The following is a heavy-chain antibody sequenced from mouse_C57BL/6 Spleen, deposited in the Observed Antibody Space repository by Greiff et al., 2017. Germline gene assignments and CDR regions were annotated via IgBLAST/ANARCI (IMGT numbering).Heavy chain of an antibody. CDR1: GYTFTSYW. D-gene: IGHD2-4*01. CDR3: ARPIYYDYDVGAMDY. V-gene: IGHV1-55*01. CDR2: IYPGSGST. Sequence: VQLQQPGAELVKPGASVKMSCKASGYTFTSYWITWVKQRPGQGLEWIGDIYPGSGSTNYNEKFKSKATLTVDTSSSTAYMQLSSLTSEDSAVYYCARPIYYDYDVGAMDYWGQGTSVTVSS. J-gene: IGHJ4*01.